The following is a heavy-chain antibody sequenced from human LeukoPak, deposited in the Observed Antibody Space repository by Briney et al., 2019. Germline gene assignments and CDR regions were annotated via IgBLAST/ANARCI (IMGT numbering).Heavy chain of an antibody. J-gene: IGHJ6*04. V-gene: IGHV3-30*04. Sequence: GRSLRLSCAASGFTFSSYAMQWVRQAPGKGLEGVADISYDGSNKYYADSVKGRFTISRDNSKNTLYLQMNSLRAEDTAVYYCARPTTGSSWSNPYYYYGMDVWGKGTTVTVSS. D-gene: IGHD6-13*01. CDR1: GFTFSSYA. CDR3: ARPTTGSSWSNPYYYYGMDV. CDR2: ISYDGSNK.